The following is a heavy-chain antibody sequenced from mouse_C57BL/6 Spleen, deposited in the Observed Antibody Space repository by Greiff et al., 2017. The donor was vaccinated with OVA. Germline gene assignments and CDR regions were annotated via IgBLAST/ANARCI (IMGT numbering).Heavy chain of an antibody. D-gene: IGHD1-1*01. CDR1: GYTFTDYN. V-gene: IGHV1-22*01. Sequence: EVKLVESGPELVKPGASVKLSCKASGYTFTDYNMNWVQQSHGKSLEWIGYINPNNGGTSYNQKFKGKATLTVNKSSSTAYMELRSLTSEDSAVDYCASGYYGGSPAGLAYWGQGTPVTVSA. CDR2: INPNNGGT. CDR3: ASGYYGGSPAGLAY. J-gene: IGHJ3*01.